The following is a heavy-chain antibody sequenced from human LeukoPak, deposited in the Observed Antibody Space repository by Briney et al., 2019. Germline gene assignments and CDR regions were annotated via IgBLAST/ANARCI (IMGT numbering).Heavy chain of an antibody. J-gene: IGHJ3*02. CDR1: GYTFTSYG. CDR2: ISAYNGNT. D-gene: IGHD6-19*01. Sequence: EASVKVSCKASGYTFTSYGISWVRQAPGQGLEWMGWISAYNGNTNYAQKLQGRVTMTTDTSTSTAYMELRSVRSDDTAVYYCARVWLGVTYAFYIWGQGTMVTVSS. CDR3: ARVWLGVTYAFYI. V-gene: IGHV1-18*01.